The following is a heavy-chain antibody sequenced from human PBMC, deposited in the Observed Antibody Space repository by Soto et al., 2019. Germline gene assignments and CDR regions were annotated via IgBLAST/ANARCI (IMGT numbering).Heavy chain of an antibody. CDR1: GFTFGGLD. Sequence: EVQLAESGGGMVQPGGSLRLSCVASGFTFGGLDLHWVRKAPGKGLEYVSSISSNGGTTYYGNSVKGRFTISRDNSKNTLYLQMGSLRAEDMAVYYCVRRVSGNYDYWGQGTLVTVSS. J-gene: IGHJ4*02. V-gene: IGHV3-64*01. CDR3: VRRVSGNYDY. D-gene: IGHD1-7*01. CDR2: ISSNGGTT.